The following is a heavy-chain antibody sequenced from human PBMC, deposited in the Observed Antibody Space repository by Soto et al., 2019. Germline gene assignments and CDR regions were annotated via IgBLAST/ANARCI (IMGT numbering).Heavy chain of an antibody. V-gene: IGHV4-34*01. CDR2: INHSGST. D-gene: IGHD2-15*01. CDR3: ASGEGSSLDY. Sequence: PSETLSLTCAVYGGSFSGYYWSWIRQPPGKGLEWIGEINHSGSTNYNPSLKSRVTISVDTSKNQFSLKLSSVTAADTAVYYCASGEGSSLDYWGQGTLVTVSS. CDR1: GGSFSGYY. J-gene: IGHJ4*02.